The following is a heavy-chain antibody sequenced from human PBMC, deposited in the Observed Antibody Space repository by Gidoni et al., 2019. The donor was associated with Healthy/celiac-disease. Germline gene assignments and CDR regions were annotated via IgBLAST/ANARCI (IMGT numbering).Heavy chain of an antibody. CDR1: GFTFSSYA. CDR2: ISGSGGST. Sequence: EVQLLESGGGLVQPGGSLRLSCAASGFTFSSYAMSWVRQAPGTGLEWVSAISGSGGSTYHAGAVKGRFTISRDNSKNTLYLQMNSLRAEDTAVYYCAKAPKLERQPFDIWGQGTMVTVSS. D-gene: IGHD1-1*01. CDR3: AKAPKLERQPFDI. J-gene: IGHJ3*02. V-gene: IGHV3-23*01.